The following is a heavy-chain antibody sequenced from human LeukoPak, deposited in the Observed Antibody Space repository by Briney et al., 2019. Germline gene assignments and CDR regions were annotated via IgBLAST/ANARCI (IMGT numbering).Heavy chain of an antibody. J-gene: IGHJ4*02. CDR3: AKTPTMIVSFFDY. CDR1: GCTFSSYW. Sequence: PGGSLRLSCADSGCTFSSYWMSWVRQAPGKGLEWVANIKQDGSEKYYVDSVKCRFTISRDNAENSLYLQMNSLRAEDTAVYYCAKTPTMIVSFFDYWGQGTLVTVSS. CDR2: IKQDGSEK. D-gene: IGHD3-22*01. V-gene: IGHV3-7*01.